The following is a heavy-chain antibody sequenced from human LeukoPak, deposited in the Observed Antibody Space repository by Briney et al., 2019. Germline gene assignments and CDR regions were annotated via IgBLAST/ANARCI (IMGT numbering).Heavy chain of an antibody. J-gene: IGHJ5*02. CDR2: ISGGGDST. CDR3: TTGVWYSSSLGWFDP. Sequence: GGSLRLSCAASGFTFSSYAMSWVRQAPGKGLEWVSVISGGGDSTDYADSVKGRFTISRDNSKNTLYLQMNSLRAEDTAVYYCTTGVWYSSSLGWFDPWGQGTLVTVSS. D-gene: IGHD6-13*01. V-gene: IGHV3-23*01. CDR1: GFTFSSYA.